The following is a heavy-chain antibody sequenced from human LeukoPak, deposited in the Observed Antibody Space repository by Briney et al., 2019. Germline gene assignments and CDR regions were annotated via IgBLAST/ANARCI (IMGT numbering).Heavy chain of an antibody. J-gene: IGHJ4*02. CDR2: IYQSGTT. V-gene: IGHV4-30-2*01. D-gene: IGHD6-13*01. CDR1: GGSIGSGTYS. Sequence: SETLSLTCAVSGGSIGSGTYSWSWIRQPPGKGLEWIGYIYQSGTTYYNPSLKSRVTISVDRSKNQVSLKLSSVTAADTAVYYCARVSGSWEALDYWGQGTLVTVSS. CDR3: ARVSGSWEALDY.